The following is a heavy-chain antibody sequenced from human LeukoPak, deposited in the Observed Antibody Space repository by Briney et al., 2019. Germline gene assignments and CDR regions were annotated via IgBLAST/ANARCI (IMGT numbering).Heavy chain of an antibody. CDR2: IKQDGSEK. Sequence: GGSLRLSCAASGFTFSSHWMSWVRQAPGKGLEWVANIKQDGSEKYYVDSVKGRFTISRDNAKNSLYLQMNSLRAEDTAVYYCXXEXXSGWSYLSYYYGMDVWGQGTTVTVSS. CDR3: XXEXXSGWSYLSYYYGMDV. J-gene: IGHJ6*02. V-gene: IGHV3-7*01. CDR1: GFTFSSHW. D-gene: IGHD6-19*01.